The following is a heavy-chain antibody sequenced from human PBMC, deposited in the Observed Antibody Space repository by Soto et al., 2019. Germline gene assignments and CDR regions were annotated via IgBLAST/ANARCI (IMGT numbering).Heavy chain of an antibody. CDR2: ITPSGGST. D-gene: IGHD2-21*01. CDR3: GRDCGGERPKHIDD. CDR1: GYTFTRYY. J-gene: IGHJ4*02. V-gene: IGHV1-46*01. Sequence: DSVKVSCKASGYTFTRYYMHWVRQAPGEGLEWMGIITPSGGSTSHAQKFQGRVTMTRDTSTSTVYMELSSLRSEDTAVYYCGRDCGGERPKHIDDWGQGTLVTVSP.